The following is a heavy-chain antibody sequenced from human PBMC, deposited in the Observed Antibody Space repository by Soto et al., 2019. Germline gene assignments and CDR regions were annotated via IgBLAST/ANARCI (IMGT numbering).Heavy chain of an antibody. CDR3: ARVRQGCSANNCYFDP. V-gene: IGHV4-4*02. J-gene: IGHJ5*01. CDR2: VHISGHS. Sequence: TSETLSLTCTLSGGSVRAPDWWNWVRQSPDKGLEWIAEVHISGHSNYNPSLRSRVSVSIDSSKNQFYLNLNSVTAADTAIYYCARVRQGCSANNCYFDPWGQGTQVTAPQ. D-gene: IGHD1-1*01. CDR1: GGSVRAPDW.